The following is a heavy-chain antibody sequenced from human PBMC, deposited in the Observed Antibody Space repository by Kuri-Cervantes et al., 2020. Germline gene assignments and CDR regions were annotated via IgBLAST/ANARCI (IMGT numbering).Heavy chain of an antibody. CDR3: ARDIYNFDY. D-gene: IGHD4-11*01. CDR1: GFTFSSYA. CDR2: ISGSGGST. J-gene: IGHJ4*02. V-gene: IGHV3-23*01. Sequence: GGSLRLSCAASGFTFSSYAMSWVRQAPGKGLEWVSAISGSGGSTYYADSVKGRFTISRDNAKNSLFLQMNSLRDEDTAIYYCARDIYNFDYWGQGTLVTVSS.